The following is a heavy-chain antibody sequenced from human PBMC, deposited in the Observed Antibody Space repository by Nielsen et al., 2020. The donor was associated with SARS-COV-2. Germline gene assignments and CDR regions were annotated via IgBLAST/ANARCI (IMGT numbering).Heavy chain of an antibody. V-gene: IGHV1-69*13. D-gene: IGHD2-21*01. Sequence: SVKVSCKASGGTFSSYAISWVRQAPGQGLEWMGGIIPIFGTANYAQKFQGRVTITADESTSTAYMELSSLRSEDTAVYYCARVARGETGFDAFDIWGQGTMVTVSS. CDR2: IIPIFGTA. CDR1: GGTFSSYA. CDR3: ARVARGETGFDAFDI. J-gene: IGHJ3*02.